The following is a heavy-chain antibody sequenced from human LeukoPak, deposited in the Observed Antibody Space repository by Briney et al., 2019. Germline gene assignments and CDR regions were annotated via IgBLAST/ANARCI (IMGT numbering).Heavy chain of an antibody. D-gene: IGHD6-13*01. V-gene: IGHV4-34*01. Sequence: SETLSLTCAVYGGSFSGYYWSWIRQPPGKGLEWIGKISHSGSTNYNPSLKSRVTISVDTSKNQFSLKLSSVTAADTAVYYCARGPGYSSSWYPDYFDYWGQGTLVTVSS. CDR2: ISHSGST. CDR3: ARGPGYSSSWYPDYFDY. J-gene: IGHJ4*02. CDR1: GGSFSGYY.